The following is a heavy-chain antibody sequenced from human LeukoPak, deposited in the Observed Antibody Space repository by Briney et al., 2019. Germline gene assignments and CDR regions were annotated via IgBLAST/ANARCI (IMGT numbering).Heavy chain of an antibody. CDR1: GGTFSSYA. Sequence: SVKVSCKASGGTFSSYAISRVRQAPGQGLEWMGRIIPIFGTADYAQKFQGRVTITTDESTSTAYMELSSLRSEDTAVYYCARDGFGNPFDYWGQGTLVTVSS. D-gene: IGHD1-14*01. J-gene: IGHJ4*02. V-gene: IGHV1-69*05. CDR2: IIPIFGTA. CDR3: ARDGFGNPFDY.